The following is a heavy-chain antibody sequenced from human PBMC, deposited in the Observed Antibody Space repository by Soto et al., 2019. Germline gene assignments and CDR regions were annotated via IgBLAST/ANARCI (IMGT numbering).Heavy chain of an antibody. Sequence: DVQLLESGGGLVQPGGSVRLSCAASGFTFSSYAMSWVRQAPGKGLEWVSAISGNGADTSYADSVRGRFTISRDNSKDTLFLQMNSLRVEETAVYHCAKGPIVGANYKFYDMDVWGQGTTVTVSS. CDR3: AKGPIVGANYKFYDMDV. CDR1: GFTFSSYA. CDR2: ISGNGADT. J-gene: IGHJ6*02. V-gene: IGHV3-23*01. D-gene: IGHD1-26*01.